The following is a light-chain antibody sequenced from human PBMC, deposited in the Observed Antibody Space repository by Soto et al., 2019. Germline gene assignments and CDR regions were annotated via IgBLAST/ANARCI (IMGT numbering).Light chain of an antibody. V-gene: IGLV2-11*01. CDR1: SSDVSHYTYNF. J-gene: IGLJ1*01. Sequence: QSALTQPRSVSGSPGQSLTISCSGTSSDVSHYTYNFVSWYQQHPGKAPKLLIYGVSKRPSGVPDRFSGSKSGDTASLTISGLQAEDEADYYCCSYTGSYTYVFATGTKVTVL. CDR2: GVS. CDR3: CSYTGSYTYV.